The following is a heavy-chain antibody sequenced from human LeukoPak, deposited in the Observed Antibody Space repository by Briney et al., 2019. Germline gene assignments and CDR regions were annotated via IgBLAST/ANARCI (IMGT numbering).Heavy chain of an antibody. V-gene: IGHV4-59*01. Sequence: PETLSLTCTVSGGSISRYYWSWIRQPPGKGLEWIGYIYYSGSTNYNPSLKSRVTISVDTSKNQFSLNLSSVTAADTAVYYCAGQQLARYYYFDYWGQGTLVTVSS. CDR3: AGQQLARYYYFDY. CDR2: IYYSGST. D-gene: IGHD6-13*01. J-gene: IGHJ4*02. CDR1: GGSISRYY.